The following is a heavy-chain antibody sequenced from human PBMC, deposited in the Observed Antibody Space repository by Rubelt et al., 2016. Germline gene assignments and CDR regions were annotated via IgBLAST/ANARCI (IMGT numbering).Heavy chain of an antibody. Sequence: GRFTISRENAKNSLYLQMNSLRVEDTAVYYCARDHGYYGMDVWGPGTTVTVSS. CDR3: ARDHGYYGMDV. D-gene: IGHD4-17*01. V-gene: IGHV3-13*01. J-gene: IGHJ6*02.